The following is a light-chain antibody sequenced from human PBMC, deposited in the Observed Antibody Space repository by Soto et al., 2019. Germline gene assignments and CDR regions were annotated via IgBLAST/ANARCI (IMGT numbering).Light chain of an antibody. J-gene: IGKJ4*01. CDR1: QGMSNY. CDR3: QKYNSAPL. V-gene: IGKV1-27*01. CDR2: GAS. Sequence: DIQVTQSPSSLSASIGDRVTISCRSSQGMSNYLAWYQQKPGKPPKLLIYGASTLQSGVPSRFSGSGSGTDFTLTISSLQPEDVATYYCQKYNSAPLFGGGTKVEIK.